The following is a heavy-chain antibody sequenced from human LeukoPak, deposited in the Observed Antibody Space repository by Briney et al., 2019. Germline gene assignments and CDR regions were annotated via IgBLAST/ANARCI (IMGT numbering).Heavy chain of an antibody. D-gene: IGHD5-12*01. V-gene: IGHV1-69*04. J-gene: IGHJ6*02. CDR1: GGTFSSYA. Sequence: SVKVSCKASGGTFSSYAISWVRQAPGQGLEWLGRIIPILGIANYAQKFQGRVTITADKSTSTAYMELSSLRSEDTAVYYCARDSNIVATIDYYYGMDVWGQGTTVTVSS. CDR3: ARDSNIVATIDYYYGMDV. CDR2: IIPILGIA.